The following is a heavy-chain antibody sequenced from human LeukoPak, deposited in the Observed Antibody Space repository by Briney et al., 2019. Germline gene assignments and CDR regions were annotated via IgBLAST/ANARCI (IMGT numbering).Heavy chain of an antibody. J-gene: IGHJ5*02. V-gene: IGHV4-61*02. CDR1: GGSISSGSYY. Sequence: PSETLSLTCTVSGGSISSGSYYWSWIRQPAGKGLEWIGRIYTSGSTNYNPSLKSRVTISVDTSKNQFSLKLSSVTAADTAVYYCARDRYYYGSGIFAWFDPWGQGTLVTVSS. CDR3: ARDRYYYGSGIFAWFDP. D-gene: IGHD3-10*01. CDR2: IYTSGST.